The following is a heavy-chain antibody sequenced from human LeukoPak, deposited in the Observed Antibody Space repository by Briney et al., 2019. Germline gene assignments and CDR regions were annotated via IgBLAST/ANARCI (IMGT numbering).Heavy chain of an antibody. J-gene: IGHJ4*02. D-gene: IGHD3-10*01. CDR3: AKDQARITMVRGVPLDFDY. CDR2: INHGGST. CDR1: GGSFSGYD. Sequence: SETLSLTCAVYGGSFSGYDWSWIRQSPGKGLEWIGEINHGGSTYYNPSLKSRVSISVDTSKNQFSLSLTSVTAADTAVYYCAKDQARITMVRGVPLDFDYWGQGTLVTVSS. V-gene: IGHV4-34*01.